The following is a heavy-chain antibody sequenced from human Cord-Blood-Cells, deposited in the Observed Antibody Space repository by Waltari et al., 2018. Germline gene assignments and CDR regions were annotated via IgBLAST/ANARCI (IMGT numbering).Heavy chain of an antibody. CDR1: GYTFTSYA. Sequence: QVQLVQSGAEVKKPGASVKVSCKASGYTFTSYAMHWVRQAPGQRLEWMGWINAGNGNTKYSQKFQGRVTITRDTSASTAYMELSSLRSEDTAVYYCARDPTYGDYYYGMDVWGQGTTVTVSS. J-gene: IGHJ6*02. CDR2: INAGNGNT. D-gene: IGHD4-17*01. V-gene: IGHV1-3*01. CDR3: ARDPTYGDYYYGMDV.